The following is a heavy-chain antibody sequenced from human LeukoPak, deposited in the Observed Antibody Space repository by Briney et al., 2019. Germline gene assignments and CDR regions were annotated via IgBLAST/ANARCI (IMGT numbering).Heavy chain of an antibody. CDR2: LDPEDGET. V-gene: IGHV1-24*01. D-gene: IGHD2-2*02. CDR3: ATASSVVVPAAISPRNYYYGMDV. Sequence: GASAKVSCKVSGYTLTELSMHWVRQAPGKGLEWMGGLDPEDGETIYAQKFQGRVTMTEDTSTDTAYMELSSLRSEDTAVYYCATASSVVVPAAISPRNYYYGMDVWGQGTTVTVSS. CDR1: GYTLTELS. J-gene: IGHJ6*02.